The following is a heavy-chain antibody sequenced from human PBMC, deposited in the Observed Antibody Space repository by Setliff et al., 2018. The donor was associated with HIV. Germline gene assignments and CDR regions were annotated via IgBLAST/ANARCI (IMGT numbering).Heavy chain of an antibody. J-gene: IGHJ6*03. CDR3: ARARTDYYDRRRRSHYYIDV. Sequence: ASVKVSCKLSGYTFTNYDINWVRQAAGQGLEWMGWMNPDSRNTGYAQRFEGSVTMTWDTSISTAYMELNNVKFEDTAIYYCARARTDYYDRRRRSHYYIDVWARGATVTVSS. V-gene: IGHV1-8*02. CDR1: GYTFTNYD. CDR2: MNPDSRNT. D-gene: IGHD3-22*01.